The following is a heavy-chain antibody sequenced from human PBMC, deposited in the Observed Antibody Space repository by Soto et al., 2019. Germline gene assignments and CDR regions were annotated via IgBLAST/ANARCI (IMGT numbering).Heavy chain of an antibody. CDR3: ERYESAAGGIDV. Sequence: PGGSRRLSCAASGFTFSSYDMPWVRQATGKGLEWVSAIGTAGDTYYPGSVKGRFTISRENAQNSLYLHMNSMRAGDTAVYYSERYESAAGGIDVWRRETTVAFSS. CDR1: GFTFSSYD. CDR2: IGTAGDT. J-gene: IGHJ6*02. D-gene: IGHD3-22*01. V-gene: IGHV3-13*01.